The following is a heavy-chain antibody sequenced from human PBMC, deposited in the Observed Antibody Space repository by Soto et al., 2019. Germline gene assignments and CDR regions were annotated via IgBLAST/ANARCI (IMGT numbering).Heavy chain of an antibody. CDR3: AKDWGVLRYFDWLSYYFDF. CDR1: GFTFSSYG. CDR2: ISYDGSNK. D-gene: IGHD3-9*01. Sequence: QVQLVESGGGVVQPGRSLRLSCAASGFTFSSYGMHWVRQAPGMGLEWVAVISYDGSNKYYADSVKGRFTISRDNSKNTLYLQMNSLRAEDTAVYYCAKDWGVLRYFDWLSYYFDFWGQGTLVTVSS. V-gene: IGHV3-30*18. J-gene: IGHJ4*02.